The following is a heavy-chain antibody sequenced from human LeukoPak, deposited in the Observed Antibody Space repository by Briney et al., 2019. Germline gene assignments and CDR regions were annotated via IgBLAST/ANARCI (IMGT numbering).Heavy chain of an antibody. CDR2: IYWNDDK. CDR3: AHPLEVQWLVAFDN. D-gene: IGHD6-19*01. V-gene: IGHV2-5*01. J-gene: IGHJ4*02. CDR1: GFSLSTSPVA. Sequence: SGPTLVNPTQTLTLTCTFSGFSLSTSPVAVGWIRQPPGKALEWLALIYWNDDKRINSALKTRLTITKDTSQNQVVLRMTNMDPVDTATYYCAHPLEVQWLVAFDNWGQGTLVTVSS.